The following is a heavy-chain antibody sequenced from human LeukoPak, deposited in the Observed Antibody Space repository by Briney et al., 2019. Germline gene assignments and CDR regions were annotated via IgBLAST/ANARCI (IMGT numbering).Heavy chain of an antibody. CDR3: SRGMDSRKLGY. CDR2: IHPSGML. D-gene: IGHD3-22*01. V-gene: IGHV4-31*11. CDR1: GASFNSDDQY. J-gene: IGHJ4*02. Sequence: PSQTLSLTCAVSGASFNSDDQYWNWIRQTPGKGLEWLGSIHPSGMLYNNPSHESRVTMSRDTSKNQFSLNLNSVTAADTAVYFCSRGMDSRKLGYWGQGILVTVSS.